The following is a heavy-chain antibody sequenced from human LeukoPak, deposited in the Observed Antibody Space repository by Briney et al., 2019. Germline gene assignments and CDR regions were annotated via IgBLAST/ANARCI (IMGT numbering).Heavy chain of an antibody. CDR1: GFIFSSYP. J-gene: IGHJ4*02. D-gene: IGHD2-21*01. CDR3: AKDFRIGYSAHFDY. V-gene: IGHV3-21*04. CDR2: ISGSSSYI. Sequence: GGSLRLSCAASGFIFSSYPMNWVRQAPGKGLEWVSTISGSSSYIQYADSVKGRFTISRDNSKNTLYLQMDSLRGEDTAVYYCAKDFRIGYSAHFDYWGQGALVTVSS.